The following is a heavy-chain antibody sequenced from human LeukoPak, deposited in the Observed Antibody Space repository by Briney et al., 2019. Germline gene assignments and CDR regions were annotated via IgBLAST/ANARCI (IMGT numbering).Heavy chain of an antibody. Sequence: GGSLRLSCAASGFTFSSYSMNWVRQASGKGLEWVSYISSSSSTIYYADSVKGRFTISRDNAKNSLYLQMNSPRAEDTAVYYCARDAPPYYYDSSGYPDAFDIWGQGTMVTVSS. V-gene: IGHV3-48*01. CDR2: ISSSSSTI. D-gene: IGHD3-22*01. J-gene: IGHJ3*02. CDR3: ARDAPPYYYDSSGYPDAFDI. CDR1: GFTFSSYS.